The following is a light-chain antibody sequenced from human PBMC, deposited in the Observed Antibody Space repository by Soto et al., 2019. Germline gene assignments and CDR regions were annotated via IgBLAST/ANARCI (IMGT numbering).Light chain of an antibody. CDR2: GAS. V-gene: IGKV3-20*01. Sequence: EIVLTQSPGTLSLSPGERATLSCRASQSVSSSYLAWYQQKPGQAPRPLIYGASSRAIGIPDRFSGSGSGKDFTLTISGLEPEDFAVYYCQQYGSSPWTFGQGTKVDIK. CDR3: QQYGSSPWT. J-gene: IGKJ1*01. CDR1: QSVSSSY.